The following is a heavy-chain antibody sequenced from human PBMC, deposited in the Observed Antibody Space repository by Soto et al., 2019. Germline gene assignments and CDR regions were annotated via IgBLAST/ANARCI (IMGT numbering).Heavy chain of an antibody. CDR2: IYPGDSDT. CDR3: ARRGTYYDSSGYNFDY. CDR1: GYSFTSYW. J-gene: IGHJ4*02. V-gene: IGHV5-51*01. Sequence: PGESLKISCXGSGYSFTSYWIGWVRQMPGKGLEWMGIIYPGDSDTRYSPSFQGQVTISADKSISTAYLQWSSLKASDTAMYYCARRGTYYDSSGYNFDYWGQGTLVTVSS. D-gene: IGHD3-22*01.